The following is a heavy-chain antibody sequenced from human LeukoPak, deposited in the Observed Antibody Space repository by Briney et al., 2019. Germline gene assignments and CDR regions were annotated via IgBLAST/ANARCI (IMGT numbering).Heavy chain of an antibody. CDR3: VREQVWAFDD. D-gene: IGHD7-27*01. V-gene: IGHV3-48*01. CDR2: INTGSRSM. Sequence: HPAGTLTLSCAASGFTFNTYTRNWVRQAPGKGLEWLSFINTGSRSMYYADSVKGRFTISRANAKNSLYLQMNRLRAETTALSYCVREQVWAFDDWSERSLLTV. J-gene: IGHJ4*02. CDR1: GFTFNTYT.